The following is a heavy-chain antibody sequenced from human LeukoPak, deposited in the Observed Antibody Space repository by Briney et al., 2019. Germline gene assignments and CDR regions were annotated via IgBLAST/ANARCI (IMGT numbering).Heavy chain of an antibody. CDR2: IWYDGSNK. V-gene: IGHV3-33*01. J-gene: IGHJ4*02. Sequence: GGSLSFSCERSGFTFISYGITGVAQAPGKGLEWVEFIWYDGSNKYYADSVKGRFNISKDNSKNALYLQMNSLRAEDTAVYYCARDRGGYAPTPPPDYWGQGTLVTVSS. CDR3: ARDRGGYAPTPPPDY. D-gene: IGHD5-12*01. CDR1: GFTFISYG.